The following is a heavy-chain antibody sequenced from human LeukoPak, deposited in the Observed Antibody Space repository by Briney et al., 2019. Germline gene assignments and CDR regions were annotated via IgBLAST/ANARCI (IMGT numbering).Heavy chain of an antibody. D-gene: IGHD3-22*01. J-gene: IGHJ3*02. V-gene: IGHV1-2*04. CDR1: GYTFTGYY. CDR2: INPNSGGT. CDR3: ARSHGHPYIESPYIGADSSGSYLWAFDI. Sequence: GASVKVSCKASGYTFTGYYMHWVRQAPGQGLEWMGRINPNSGGTNYAQKFQGWVTMTRDTSISTAYMELSRLRSDDTAVYYCARSHGHPYIESPYIGADSSGSYLWAFDIWGQGTMVTVSS.